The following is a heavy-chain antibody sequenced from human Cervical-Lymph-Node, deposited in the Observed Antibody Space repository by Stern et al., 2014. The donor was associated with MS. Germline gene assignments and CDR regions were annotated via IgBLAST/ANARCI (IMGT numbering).Heavy chain of an antibody. CDR2: IGTAGDT. J-gene: IGHJ6*02. CDR3: ARDYGDYGMDV. Sequence: QLVQSGGGLVQPGGSLRLSCAASGFTFSSYDMHWVRQATGKGLEWVSAIGTAGDTYYPGSVKGRFTISRENAKNSLYLQMNSLRAGDTAVYYCARDYGDYGMDVWGQGTTVTVSS. CDR1: GFTFSSYD. V-gene: IGHV3-13*01. D-gene: IGHD4-17*01.